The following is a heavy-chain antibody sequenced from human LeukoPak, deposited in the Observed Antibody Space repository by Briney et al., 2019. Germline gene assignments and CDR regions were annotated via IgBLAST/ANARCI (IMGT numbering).Heavy chain of an antibody. V-gene: IGHV3-30*18. J-gene: IGHJ4*02. CDR1: GFTFSSYG. CDR2: ISYDGSNK. Sequence: PGGSLRLSCAASGFTFSSYGMHWVRQAPGKGLEWVAVISYDGSNKYYADSVKGRFTISRDNSKNTLYLQMNSLRAEDTAVYYCAKDRLDSGWYGHFGYWGQGTLVTVSS. CDR3: AKDRLDSGWYGHFGY. D-gene: IGHD6-19*01.